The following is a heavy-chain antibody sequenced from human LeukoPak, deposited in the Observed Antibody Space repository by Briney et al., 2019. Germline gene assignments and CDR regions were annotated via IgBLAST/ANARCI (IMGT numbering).Heavy chain of an antibody. Sequence: ASVKVSCKASGYTFTSYYMHWVRQAPGQGLEWMGIINPSGGSTSYAQKFQGRVTVTRDTSTSTVYMELSSLRSEDTAVYYCARDSVRERALDYWGQGTLVTVSS. J-gene: IGHJ4*02. CDR1: GYTFTSYY. CDR3: ARDSVRERALDY. V-gene: IGHV1-46*03. CDR2: INPSGGST. D-gene: IGHD3-10*01.